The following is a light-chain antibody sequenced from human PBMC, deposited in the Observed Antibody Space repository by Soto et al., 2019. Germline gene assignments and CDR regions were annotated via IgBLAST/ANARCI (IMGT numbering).Light chain of an antibody. CDR3: QQYSMWPPT. CDR1: QSVSSK. Sequence: EIVMTQSPATLSVSPGEGVTLSCRASQSVSSKLAWYQQKPGQAPRLLIYDGFTRATGISAKFSGSGAGTEFTLTISSLQSEDSAVYCWQQYSMWPPTFGQGTKVEIE. V-gene: IGKV3-15*01. CDR2: DGF. J-gene: IGKJ1*01.